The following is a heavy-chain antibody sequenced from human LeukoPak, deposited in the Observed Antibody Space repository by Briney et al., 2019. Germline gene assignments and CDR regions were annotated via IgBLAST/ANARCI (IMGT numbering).Heavy chain of an antibody. Sequence: ASVKVSCKASGYTFTSYGISWVRQAPGQGLEWMGWISAYNGNTNYAQKFQGRVTMTRDTSTSTVYMELSSLRSEDTAVYYCARDSNYCSGGSCYSYSWFDPWGQGTLVTVSS. V-gene: IGHV1-18*01. CDR1: GYTFTSYG. CDR3: ARDSNYCSGGSCYSYSWFDP. D-gene: IGHD2-15*01. CDR2: ISAYNGNT. J-gene: IGHJ5*02.